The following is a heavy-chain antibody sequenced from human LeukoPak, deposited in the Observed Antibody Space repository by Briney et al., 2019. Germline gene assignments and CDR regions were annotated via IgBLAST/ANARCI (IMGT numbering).Heavy chain of an antibody. V-gene: IGHV4-59*01. Sequence: PGGSLRLSCAASGFTFSSYAMSWIRQPPGKGLEWIGYIYYSGNTKYNPSLKSRVTISVDTSKNQFSLNVRSVTAADTAVYHCARGYDHYRGDYWGQGTLVTVPS. D-gene: IGHD3-16*01. CDR1: GFTFSSYA. CDR3: ARGYDHYRGDY. J-gene: IGHJ4*02. CDR2: IYYSGNT.